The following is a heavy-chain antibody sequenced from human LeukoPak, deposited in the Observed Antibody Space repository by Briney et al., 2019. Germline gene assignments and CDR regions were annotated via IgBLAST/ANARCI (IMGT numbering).Heavy chain of an antibody. V-gene: IGHV3-30-3*01. D-gene: IGHD1-26*01. CDR3: ARGLRGGSSTPFDY. CDR1: GFTFSSYA. J-gene: IGHJ4*02. CDR2: ISYDGSNK. Sequence: GGSLRLSCAASGFTFSSYAMHWVRQAPGKGLEWVAVISYDGSNKYYADSVKGRFTISRDNSKNTLYLQMNSLRAEDTAVYYCARGLRGGSSTPFDYWGQGTLVTVSS.